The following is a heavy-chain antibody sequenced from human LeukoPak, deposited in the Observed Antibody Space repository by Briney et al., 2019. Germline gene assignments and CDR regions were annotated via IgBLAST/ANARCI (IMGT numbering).Heavy chain of an antibody. D-gene: IGHD3-10*01. CDR1: GFPFSDYS. J-gene: IGHJ4*02. CDR2: IRSTADGGTA. CDR3: TTDLRWEVRSGPD. Sequence: GGSLRLSCTASGFPFSDYSMNWVRQAPGKGLEWVGRIRSTADGGTADYAAPVKGRFTLSRDDSKNTLFLQMTSLKTEDTAVYYCTTDLRWEVRSGPDWGQGTLVTVSS. V-gene: IGHV3-15*01.